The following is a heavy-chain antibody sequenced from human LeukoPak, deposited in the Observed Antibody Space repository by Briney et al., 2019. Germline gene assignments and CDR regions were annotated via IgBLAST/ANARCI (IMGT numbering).Heavy chain of an antibody. D-gene: IGHD3-22*01. Sequence: PGGSLRLSCAASGFTFSSHWMTWVRQAPGKGLEWVANIKEDGSKKNYVDSVKGRFTISRDNAENSLYLLMNSLRAEDTAVYYCATPLDYYDSSGYHQGGDWGQGTLVTVSS. CDR3: ATPLDYYDSSGYHQGGD. CDR1: GFTFSSHW. J-gene: IGHJ4*02. V-gene: IGHV3-7*03. CDR2: IKEDGSKK.